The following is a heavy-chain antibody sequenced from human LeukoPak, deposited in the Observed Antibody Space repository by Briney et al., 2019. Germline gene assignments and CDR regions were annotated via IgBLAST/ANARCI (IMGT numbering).Heavy chain of an antibody. V-gene: IGHV3-15*07. D-gene: IGHD3-22*01. CDR1: GFAFSNAW. CDR3: ATDFYDST. CDR2: IKSNSDGGTI. Sequence: GGSLRLSCATSGFAFSNAWMNWVRQAPGKGLEWVGHIKSNSDGGTIDYAAPVKGRFTLSRDDSKTTLYLQMNSLQTEDTAVYYCATDFYDSTWGQGTLVTVSS. J-gene: IGHJ5*02.